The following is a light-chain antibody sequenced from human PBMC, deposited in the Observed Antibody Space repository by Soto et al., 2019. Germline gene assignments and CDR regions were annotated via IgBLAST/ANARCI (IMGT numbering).Light chain of an antibody. V-gene: IGKV3-11*01. CDR3: HQSYSTPIT. CDR2: DAS. J-gene: IGKJ5*01. Sequence: EIVLTQSPATLSLSPVGRATLSCRASQSVSLSLAWYQQKPGQAPRLLIYDASKRASGFPARFSGSGSGTDFTLTISSLQPEDFATYYCHQSYSTPITFGQGTRLEIK. CDR1: QSVSLS.